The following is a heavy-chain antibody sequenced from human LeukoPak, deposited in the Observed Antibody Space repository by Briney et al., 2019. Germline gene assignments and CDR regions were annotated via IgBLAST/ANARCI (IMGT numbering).Heavy chain of an antibody. V-gene: IGHV1-69*13. D-gene: IGHD3-3*01. CDR2: IIPIYGTT. CDR3: AKPHKYYDVWRGYCPFDN. Sequence: GASVKVSCKASGGTFCNYAINWVRQAPGQGLEWLGGIIPIYGTTNYGQPCQGRVTTTADASTTTAYMELSSLRSEDTALDYCAKPHKYYDVWRGYCPFDNWGQGTLVTVSS. CDR1: GGTFCNYA. J-gene: IGHJ4*02.